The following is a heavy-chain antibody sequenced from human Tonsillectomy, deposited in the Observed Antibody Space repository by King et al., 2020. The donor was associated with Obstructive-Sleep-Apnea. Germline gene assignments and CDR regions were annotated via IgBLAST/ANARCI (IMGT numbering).Heavy chain of an antibody. Sequence: VKLMESGGGLVQPGRSLRLSCTASGFTSDDYAMSWFRQAPGKGLEWVGFIRGKTYGGTTEYGASVKGRFTISRDDSKSIVYLQMNSLKAEDTAVYYCTSIVVVVADRHYYYYGMDVWGQGTTVTVSS. CDR2: IRGKTYGGTT. CDR1: GFTSDDYA. V-gene: IGHV3-49*03. J-gene: IGHJ6*02. D-gene: IGHD2-15*01. CDR3: TSIVVVVADRHYYYYGMDV.